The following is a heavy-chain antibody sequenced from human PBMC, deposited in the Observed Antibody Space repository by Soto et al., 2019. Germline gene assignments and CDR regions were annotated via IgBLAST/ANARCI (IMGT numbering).Heavy chain of an antibody. CDR2: ISYDGSNK. CDR1: GFTFSSYG. V-gene: IGHV3-30*18. CDR3: AKAKFGDYYYYYGMDV. D-gene: IGHD3-10*01. Sequence: PGGSLRLSCAASGFTFSSYGMHWVRQAPGKGLEWVAVISYDGSNKYYADSVKGRFTISRDNSKNTLYLQMNSLRAEDTAVYYCAKAKFGDYYYYYGMDVWGQGTTVTVSS. J-gene: IGHJ6*02.